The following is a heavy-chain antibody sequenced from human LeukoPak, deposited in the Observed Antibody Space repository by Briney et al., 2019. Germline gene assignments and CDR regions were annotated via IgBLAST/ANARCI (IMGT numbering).Heavy chain of an antibody. J-gene: IGHJ4*02. CDR2: ISYDGSNK. Sequence: PGGSLRPSCAASGFTFSSYGMHWVRQAPGKGLEWVAVISYDGSNKYYADSVKGRFTISRDNSKNTLYLQMNSLRAEDTAVYYCAKGPWMHYWGQGTLVTVSS. CDR1: GFTFSSYG. D-gene: IGHD2-2*03. V-gene: IGHV3-30*18. CDR3: AKGPWMHY.